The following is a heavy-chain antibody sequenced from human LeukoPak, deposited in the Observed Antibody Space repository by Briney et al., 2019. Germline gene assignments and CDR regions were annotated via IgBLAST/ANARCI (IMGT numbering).Heavy chain of an antibody. V-gene: IGHV4-34*01. D-gene: IGHD3-10*01. CDR1: GGSFSGYY. CDR2: INHSGST. J-gene: IGHJ4*02. Sequence: SETLSPTCAVYGGSFSGYYWSWIRQPPGKGLEWIGEINHSGSTNYNPSLKSRVTMSVDTSKNQFSLKLSSVTAADTAVYYCARGSPSDYYGSGSPLDYWGQGTLVTVSS. CDR3: ARGSPSDYYGSGSPLDY.